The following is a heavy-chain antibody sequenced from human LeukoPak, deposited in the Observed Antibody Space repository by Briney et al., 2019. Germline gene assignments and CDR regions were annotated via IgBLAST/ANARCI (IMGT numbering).Heavy chain of an antibody. CDR2: ISGSSSYI. Sequence: GGSLRLSCAASGFTFSSYSMNWVRQAPGEGLEWVSSISGSSSYIYYAESVKGRFTISRDNAKNSLHLQMNSLGAEDTAVYYCAREAVVADPPYWGQGTLVTVSS. V-gene: IGHV3-21*01. J-gene: IGHJ4*02. CDR3: AREAVVADPPY. D-gene: IGHD2-15*01. CDR1: GFTFSSYS.